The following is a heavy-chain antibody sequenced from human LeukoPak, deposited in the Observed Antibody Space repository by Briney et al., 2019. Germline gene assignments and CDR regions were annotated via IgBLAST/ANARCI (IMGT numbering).Heavy chain of an antibody. D-gene: IGHD4-23*01. CDR2: ISSSSNTI. J-gene: IGHJ4*03. V-gene: IGHV3-48*01. Sequence: GGSLRLSCAASGFTFSSYTMNWVRQAPGKGLEWISYISSSSNTISYADSVKGRFTISRDNAKNSLYLQMNSLRAEDTAVYYCARNRWYAFDYWGQGATVTVSS. CDR1: GFTFSSYT. CDR3: ARNRWYAFDY.